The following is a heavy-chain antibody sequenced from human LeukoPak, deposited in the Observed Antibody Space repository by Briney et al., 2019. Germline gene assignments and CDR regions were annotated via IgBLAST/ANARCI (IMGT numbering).Heavy chain of an antibody. CDR2: IYYSGST. V-gene: IGHV4-59*12. D-gene: IGHD5-12*01. CDR3: ASQRGYSGYEIYYYYYYMDV. Sequence: SETLSLTCTVSGGSISSYYWSWIRQPPGKGLEWIGYIYYSGSTNYNPSLKSRVTISVDTSKNQFSLKLSSVTAADTAVYYCASQRGYSGYEIYYYYYYMDVWGKGTTVTVSS. CDR1: GGSISSYY. J-gene: IGHJ6*03.